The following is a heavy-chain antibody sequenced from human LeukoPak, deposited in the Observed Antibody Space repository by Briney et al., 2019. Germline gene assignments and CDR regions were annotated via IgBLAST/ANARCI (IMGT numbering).Heavy chain of an antibody. Sequence: PGGSLRLSCVASGFSFNRHGTNWVRQAPGKGLEWVSAISGSGGSTYYADSVKGRFTISRDNSKNTLYLQMNSLRAEDTAVYYCAKDPDCTSGVCYTFFDYWGQGTLVTVSS. D-gene: IGHD2-8*01. CDR3: AKDPDCTSGVCYTFFDY. CDR1: GFSFNRHG. V-gene: IGHV3-23*01. CDR2: ISGSGGST. J-gene: IGHJ4*02.